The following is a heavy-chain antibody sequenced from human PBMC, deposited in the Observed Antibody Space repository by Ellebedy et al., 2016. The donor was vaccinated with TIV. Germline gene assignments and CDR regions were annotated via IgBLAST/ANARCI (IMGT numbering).Heavy chain of an antibody. J-gene: IGHJ4*02. V-gene: IGHV3-23*01. Sequence: GESLKISCAASGFTFSSFAMHWVRQPPGKGLEWLSVISSDGSSTYHADSVKGRFTITRDHSKNTLFLQMNRLRSEDTAVYYCAKGTSSGFNYDRVGLEYWGQGTLVTVSS. D-gene: IGHD3-16*01. CDR3: AKGTSSGFNYDRVGLEY. CDR1: GFTFSSFA. CDR2: ISSDGSST.